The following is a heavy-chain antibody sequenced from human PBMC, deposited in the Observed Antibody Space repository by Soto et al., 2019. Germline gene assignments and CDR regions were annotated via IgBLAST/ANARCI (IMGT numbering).Heavy chain of an antibody. Sequence: GGSLRLSCAASGFMFSGFGMHWVRQAPGKGLQWVAGISKDGSKKYYADSVKGRFTISRDNSKKTLYLQMNSLRAEDTAVYYCANPSGYYFGLGSHDEASDMWGQGTGVTVSS. CDR2: ISKDGSKK. CDR3: ANPSGYYFGLGSHDEASDM. J-gene: IGHJ3*02. V-gene: IGHV3-30*18. D-gene: IGHD3-10*01. CDR1: GFMFSGFG.